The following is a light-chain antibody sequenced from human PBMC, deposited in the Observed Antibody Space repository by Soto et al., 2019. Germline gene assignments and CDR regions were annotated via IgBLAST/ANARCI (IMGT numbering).Light chain of an antibody. CDR1: QGTSNY. CDR2: AAS. J-gene: IGKJ1*01. Sequence: DIQMTQSPSSLSASVGDRVTITCRASQGTSNYLAWYQQKPGKVPKLLIYAASTLQPGVPSRCSGSGSGADLTLTISSLQPEEVATEYGPEYNSAPWTFGQG. V-gene: IGKV1-27*01. CDR3: PEYNSAPWT.